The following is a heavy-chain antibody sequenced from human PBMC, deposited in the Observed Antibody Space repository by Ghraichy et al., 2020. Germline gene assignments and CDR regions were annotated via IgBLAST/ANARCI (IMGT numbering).Heavy chain of an antibody. Sequence: SETLSLTCTVSGGSISSGSSYYWGWLRQPPGKGLEWIGSIYYSGSTYYNPSLKSRVTISVDTSKNQFSLRLSSVTAADTAVYFCARQSTGYYINDAVDIWGQGTMVTVSS. D-gene: IGHD3-9*01. CDR2: IYYSGST. CDR3: ARQSTGYYINDAVDI. J-gene: IGHJ3*02. CDR1: GGSISSGSSYY. V-gene: IGHV4-39*01.